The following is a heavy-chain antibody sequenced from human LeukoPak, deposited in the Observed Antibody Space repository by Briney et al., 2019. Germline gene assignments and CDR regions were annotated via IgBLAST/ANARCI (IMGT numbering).Heavy chain of an antibody. V-gene: IGHV1-58*01. J-gene: IGHJ4*02. CDR1: GFTFTSSA. CDR2: IVVGSGNT. D-gene: IGHD6-13*01. CDR3: AAGSAAAGTLPFDY. Sequence: SVKVSCKASGFTFTSSAVQWVRQARGQRLEWIGWIVVGSGNTNYAQKFQERVTITRDMSTSTAYMELSSLRSEDTAVYYCAAGSAAAGTLPFDYWGQGTLVTVSS.